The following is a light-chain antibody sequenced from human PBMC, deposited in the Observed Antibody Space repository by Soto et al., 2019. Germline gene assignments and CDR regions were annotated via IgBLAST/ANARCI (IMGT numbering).Light chain of an antibody. Sequence: DSQMTQSPSSLSASVGDTITVTCRANQSITKSLNWYQKKPGAAPRLLIRAVSGLHSGVPSRFSGSGSGTDFTLTISSLEPDDLATYYCQHSYITPITSGQGTRLEV. CDR3: QHSYITPIT. J-gene: IGKJ5*01. CDR1: QSITKS. CDR2: AVS. V-gene: IGKV1-39*01.